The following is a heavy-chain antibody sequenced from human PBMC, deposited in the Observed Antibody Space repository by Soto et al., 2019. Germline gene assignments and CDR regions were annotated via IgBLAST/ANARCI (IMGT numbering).Heavy chain of an antibody. CDR1: GFTFSSYA. CDR2: ISGSGVST. J-gene: IGHJ4*02. Sequence: EVQLLESGGGLVQPGGSLRLSCAASGFTFSSYAMSWVRQAPGKGLEWVAGISGSGVSTYYADSVKGRFNISRDNSKNTLYLQMNSLRAEDTAVYYCAKPIVLMVYAHDYWGQGTLVTVSS. V-gene: IGHV3-23*01. D-gene: IGHD2-8*01. CDR3: AKPIVLMVYAHDY.